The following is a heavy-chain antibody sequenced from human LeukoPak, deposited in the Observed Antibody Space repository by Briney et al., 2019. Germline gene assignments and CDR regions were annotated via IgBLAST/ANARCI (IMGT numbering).Heavy chain of an antibody. Sequence: SETLSLTCAVSGGSISSGGYSWSWIRQPPGKGLEWIGYIYHSGSTYYNPSLKSRVTISVDRSKNQFSLKLSSVTAADTAVYYCARVGSSSWYYFDYWGQGTLVTVSP. D-gene: IGHD6-13*01. V-gene: IGHV4-30-2*01. CDR1: GGSISSGGYS. J-gene: IGHJ4*02. CDR2: IYHSGST. CDR3: ARVGSSSWYYFDY.